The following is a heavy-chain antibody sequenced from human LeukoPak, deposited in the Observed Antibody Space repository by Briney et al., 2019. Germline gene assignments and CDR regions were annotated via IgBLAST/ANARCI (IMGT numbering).Heavy chain of an antibody. CDR3: ASRAKGPDPLHHDY. J-gene: IGHJ4*02. Sequence: PSETLSLACTVFGGSISRNSYYWGWIRQPPGKGLEWIGNIYYSGNTFYNPSLESRVTISLDTSKNQFSLKLSSVTAADTAVYYCASRAKGPDPLHHDYWGQGTLVTVSS. D-gene: IGHD1-14*01. CDR2: IYYSGNT. CDR1: GGSISRNSYY. V-gene: IGHV4-39*01.